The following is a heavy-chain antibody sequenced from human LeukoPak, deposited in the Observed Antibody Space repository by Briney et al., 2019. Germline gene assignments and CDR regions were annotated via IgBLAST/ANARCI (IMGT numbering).Heavy chain of an antibody. V-gene: IGHV1-46*01. CDR1: GYTFTNYY. Sequence: ASVKVSCKASGYTFTNYYMHWVRQAPGQGLEWMGVIIPSGGRTGYAQTVQGRVTMTRDTSTATVYMELSSLRSEDTAVYYCARGYNSGFDYWGQGTLVTVSS. J-gene: IGHJ4*02. D-gene: IGHD6-19*01. CDR3: ARGYNSGFDY. CDR2: IIPSGGRT.